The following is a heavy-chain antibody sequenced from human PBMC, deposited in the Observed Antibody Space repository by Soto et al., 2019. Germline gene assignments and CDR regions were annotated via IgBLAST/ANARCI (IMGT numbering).Heavy chain of an antibody. V-gene: IGHV4-59*12. D-gene: IGHD3-10*01. CDR3: ARGGYYGSGSHWFDP. CDR2: IYYSGST. CDR1: GGSISSYY. J-gene: IGHJ5*02. Sequence: SETLSLTCTVSGGSISSYYWSWIRQPPGKGLEWIGYIYYSGSTYYNPSLKSRVTISVDTSKNQFSLKLSSVTAADTAVYYCARGGYYGSGSHWFDPWGQGTLVTVS.